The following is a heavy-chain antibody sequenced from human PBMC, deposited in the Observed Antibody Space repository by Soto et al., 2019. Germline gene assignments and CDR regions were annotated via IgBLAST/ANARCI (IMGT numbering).Heavy chain of an antibody. CDR3: ARAYCTNGVCRTVNWFDP. Sequence: QVQLVQSGAEVKKPGSSVKVSCKASGFTFSSYAMHWVRQAPGKGLEWVAVISYDGSNKYYADSVKGRFTISRDNSKNTLYLQMNSLRAEDTAVYYCARAYCTNGVCRTVNWFDPWGQGTLVTVSS. V-gene: IGHV3-30-3*01. CDR1: GFTFSSYA. CDR2: ISYDGSNK. D-gene: IGHD2-8*01. J-gene: IGHJ5*02.